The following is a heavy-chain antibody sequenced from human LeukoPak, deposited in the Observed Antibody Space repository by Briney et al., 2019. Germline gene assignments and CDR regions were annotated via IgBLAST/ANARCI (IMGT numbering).Heavy chain of an antibody. J-gene: IGHJ4*02. CDR2: IYYTGST. CDR3: AREFSY. CDR1: GGSIRSYY. V-gene: IGHV4-59*12. Sequence: PSETLSLTCTVSGGSIRSYYWSWIRQPPGKGLEWLGYIYYTGSTNYNPSLKSRVTISVDTSKNQFSLKLSSVTAADTAVYYCAREFSYWGQGTLVTVSS.